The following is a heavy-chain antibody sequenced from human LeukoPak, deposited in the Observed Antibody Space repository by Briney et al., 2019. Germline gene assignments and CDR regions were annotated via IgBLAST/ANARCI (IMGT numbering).Heavy chain of an antibody. D-gene: IGHD3-22*01. CDR2: INPNSGGT. CDR1: GYTFTSYD. CDR3: ARDAPHYYDSSGPNDY. V-gene: IGHV1-2*02. J-gene: IGHJ4*02. Sequence: ASVKVSCKASGYTFTSYDINWVRQATGQGLEWMGWINPNSGGTNYAQKFQGRVTMTRDTSISTAYMELSRLRSDDTAVYYCARDAPHYYDSSGPNDYWGQGTLVTVSS.